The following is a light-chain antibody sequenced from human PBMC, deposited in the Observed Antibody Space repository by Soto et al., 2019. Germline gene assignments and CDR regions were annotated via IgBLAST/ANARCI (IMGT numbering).Light chain of an antibody. CDR3: HQYDNWPKT. CDR1: QSVSSN. CDR2: GAS. V-gene: IGKV3-15*01. Sequence: EIVMAQSLASLSVSPGGRATLSCRASQSVSSNLAWYQQKPGQAPRLLIYGASTRATGIPARFSGSGSGTEFTLTISSLQSEDFAVYYCHQYDNWPKTFGQGTRLEIK. J-gene: IGKJ5*01.